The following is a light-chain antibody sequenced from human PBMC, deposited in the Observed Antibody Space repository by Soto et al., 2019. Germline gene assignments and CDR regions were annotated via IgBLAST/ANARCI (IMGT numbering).Light chain of an antibody. CDR2: DAS. CDR1: QSVSNN. J-gene: IGKJ2*02. V-gene: IGKV3-15*01. Sequence: EIVMTQSPATLSVSPGERATLSCRASQSVSNNLAWYQQKPGQAPRLLLHDASTRATGIPDRFSGSGSGTEFTLTISSLQSEDFAVYYCQQYNNWPPCTFGQGTKVDI. CDR3: QQYNNWPPCT.